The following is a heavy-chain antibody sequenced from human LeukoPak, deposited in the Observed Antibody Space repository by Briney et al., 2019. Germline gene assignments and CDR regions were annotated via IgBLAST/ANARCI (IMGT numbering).Heavy chain of an antibody. D-gene: IGHD6-13*01. CDR1: GFIFSSYA. Sequence: GGSLRLSCAASGFIFSSYAMNWVRQAPGMGLEWVSGISGSGDATFYADPVKGRFTISRDNSKNTPYLQMNSLRGDDTAVYYCAKYVTPPGTYYYGLDVWGQGTTVTVSS. CDR3: AKYVTPPGTYYYGLDV. CDR2: ISGSGDAT. J-gene: IGHJ6*02. V-gene: IGHV3-23*01.